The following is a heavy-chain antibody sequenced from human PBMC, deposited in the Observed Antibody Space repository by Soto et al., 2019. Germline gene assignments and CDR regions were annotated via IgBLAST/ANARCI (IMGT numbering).Heavy chain of an antibody. V-gene: IGHV4-59*08. CDR2: IYYSGST. CDR3: ARYPRLDC. Sequence: PSETLSLTCTVSGGSISSYYWSWIRQPPGKGLEWIGYIYYSGSTNYNPSLKSRVTISIDTSKNQFSLQLSSVTAADTAVYFCARYPRLDCWGQGTLVTVSS. J-gene: IGHJ4*02. CDR1: GGSISSYY.